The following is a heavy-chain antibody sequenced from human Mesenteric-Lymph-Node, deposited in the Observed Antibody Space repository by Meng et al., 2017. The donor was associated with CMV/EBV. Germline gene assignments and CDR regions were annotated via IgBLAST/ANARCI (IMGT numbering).Heavy chain of an antibody. V-gene: IGHV5-51*01. CDR1: GYSFTSHW. J-gene: IGHJ5*02. CDR3: ARHGSVGVGVLTIGPDNFFDP. D-gene: IGHD1-26*01. CDR2: IYPDDSDT. Sequence: GGSLRLSCRGSGYSFTSHWIAWVRQMPGKGLEWMGIIYPDDSDTRYSPSFQGQVTISADKSISTAYLQWNSLKASDTAMYYCARHGSVGVGVLTIGPDNFFDPWGQGTLVTVSS.